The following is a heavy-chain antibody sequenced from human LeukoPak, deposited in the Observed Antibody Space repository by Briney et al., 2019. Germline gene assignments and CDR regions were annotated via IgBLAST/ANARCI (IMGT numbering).Heavy chain of an antibody. CDR2: ISYDGRNK. CDR3: AKAADSGYDLDY. V-gene: IGHV3-30*18. J-gene: IGHJ4*02. D-gene: IGHD5-12*01. Sequence: TGGSLRLSCAASGFIFINYGMHWVRQAPGKGLEWVAIISYDGRNKYYADSVKGRFTISRDSSKNTLFLQMNSLRAEDTAVYYCAKAADSGYDLDYWGQGTLVTVSS. CDR1: GFIFINYG.